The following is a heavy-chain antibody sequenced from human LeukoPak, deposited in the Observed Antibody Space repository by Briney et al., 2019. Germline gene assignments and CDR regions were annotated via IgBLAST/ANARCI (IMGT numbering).Heavy chain of an antibody. CDR2: INSDGSST. V-gene: IGHV3-74*01. Sequence: PGVPLRLSCAASGFTFSSYWMLWLRQSPGKGLVWVSRINSDGSSTSYADSVKGRFTISRDNAKNTLYLQMNSLRAEDTAVYYCAQYYGMDVWGQGTTVTVSS. J-gene: IGHJ6*02. CDR1: GFTFSSYW. CDR3: AQYYGMDV.